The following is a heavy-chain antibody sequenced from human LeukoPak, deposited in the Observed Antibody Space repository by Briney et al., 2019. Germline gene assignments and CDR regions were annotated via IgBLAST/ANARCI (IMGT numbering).Heavy chain of an antibody. V-gene: IGHV4-34*01. D-gene: IGHD5-18*01. CDR3: AMRGYSYGPIDY. J-gene: IGHJ4*02. CDR1: GGSLSGYY. CDR2: INHSGST. Sequence: SETLSLTCAVYGGSLSGYYWSWIRQPPGKGLEWIGEINHSGSTNYNPSLKSRVTISVDTSKNQFSLKLSSVTAADTAVYYCAMRGYSYGPIDYWGQGTLVTVSS.